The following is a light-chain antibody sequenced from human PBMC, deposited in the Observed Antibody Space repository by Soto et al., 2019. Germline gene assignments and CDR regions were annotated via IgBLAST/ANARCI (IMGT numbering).Light chain of an antibody. J-gene: IGKJ4*01. V-gene: IGKV3-15*01. CDR3: QQYNDWPPI. Sequence: EIVMTQSPATLSVSPGERATLSCRASQSVGSNLAWYQQKPGQAPRLLIYGASTRATGIPARFSGSGSGTEFTLTISSLQSEDFAVYYCQQYNDWPPIFGGGTKVDIK. CDR2: GAS. CDR1: QSVGSN.